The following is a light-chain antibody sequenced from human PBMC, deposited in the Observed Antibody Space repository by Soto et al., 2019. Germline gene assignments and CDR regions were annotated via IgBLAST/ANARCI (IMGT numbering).Light chain of an antibody. Sequence: IVSTQSPATLSLSPWYSSTLSYRSSQSVTDNYLAWYQQKPGQAPRLVISGASSRTSGIPDRFSASGSGTDFTLTISRLEPEDFAVYYCQQYGSSPLTFGGGTKVDI. CDR1: QSVTDNY. CDR2: GAS. J-gene: IGKJ4*01. V-gene: IGKV3-20*01. CDR3: QQYGSSPLT.